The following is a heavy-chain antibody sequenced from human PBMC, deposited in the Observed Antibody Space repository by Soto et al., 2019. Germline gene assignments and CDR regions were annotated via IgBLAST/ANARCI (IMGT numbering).Heavy chain of an antibody. V-gene: IGHV3-9*01. D-gene: IGHD4-4*01. CDR3: AKVAFNYVGSFDP. CDR2: ISWNSGSI. CDR1: GFTFDDYA. J-gene: IGHJ5*02. Sequence: EVQLVEFGGGLVQPGRSLRLSCAASGFTFDDYAMHWVRQAPGKGLEWVSGISWNSGSIGYADSVKGRFTISRDNAKNSLYLQINSLRAEDTALYYCAKVAFNYVGSFDPLGQATLVTVSS.